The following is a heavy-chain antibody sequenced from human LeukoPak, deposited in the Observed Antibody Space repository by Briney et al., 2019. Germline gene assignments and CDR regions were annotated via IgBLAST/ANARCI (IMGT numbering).Heavy chain of an antibody. CDR2: INPNSGGT. D-gene: IGHD3-9*01. CDR3: ARDFSYYDILTGRAYYFDY. CDR1: GYTFTGYY. Sequence: ASVNVSCKTSGYTFTGYYMHWVRQAPGQGLEWMGWINPNSGGTNYAQKFQGRVTMTRDTSISTAYMELSRLRSDDTAVYYCARDFSYYDILTGRAYYFDYWGQGTLVTVSS. J-gene: IGHJ4*02. V-gene: IGHV1-2*02.